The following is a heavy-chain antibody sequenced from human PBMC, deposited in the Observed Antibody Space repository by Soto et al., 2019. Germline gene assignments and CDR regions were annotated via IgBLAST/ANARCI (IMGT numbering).Heavy chain of an antibody. J-gene: IGHJ4*02. CDR2: IKQDGSEK. CDR3: ARDFGGGIAVAGVGFDY. CDR1: GFTFSSYW. D-gene: IGHD6-19*01. Sequence: EVQMVESGGGLVQPGGSLRLSCATSGFTFSSYWMSWVRQAPGKGLEWVANIKQDGSEKYYVDSVKGRFTISRDNAKNSVYLQTNSLSAEDTAMYYCARDFGGGIAVAGVGFDYWGQGTLVTVSS. V-gene: IGHV3-7*01.